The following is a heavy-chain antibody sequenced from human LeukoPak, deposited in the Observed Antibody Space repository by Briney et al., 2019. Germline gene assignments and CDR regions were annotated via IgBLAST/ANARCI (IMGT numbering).Heavy chain of an antibody. CDR2: ISSSSSHI. Sequence: PGGSLRLSCAASGFTFSSYSMNWVRQAPGKGLEWVSSISSSSSHIYYADSVKGRFTISRDNAKNSLYLQMNSLRAEDTAVYYCARDFDYGDYGVNYFDYWGQGTLVTVSS. CDR3: ARDFDYGDYGVNYFDY. D-gene: IGHD4-17*01. CDR1: GFTFSSYS. J-gene: IGHJ4*02. V-gene: IGHV3-21*01.